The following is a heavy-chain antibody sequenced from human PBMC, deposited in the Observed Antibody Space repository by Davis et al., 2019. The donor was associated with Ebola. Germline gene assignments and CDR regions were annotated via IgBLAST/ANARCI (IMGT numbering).Heavy chain of an antibody. CDR3: AIMDRDAFDI. CDR2: ISWNSGNI. V-gene: IGHV3-9*01. J-gene: IGHJ3*02. D-gene: IGHD3-10*01. CDR1: GFTFDEYA. Sequence: SLKISCAASGFTFDEYAMHWVRQAPGKGLEWVSGISWNSGNIGYADSVKGRFTISRDNAKNSLYLQMNSLRPEDTALYYCAIMDRDAFDIWGQGTMVTVSS.